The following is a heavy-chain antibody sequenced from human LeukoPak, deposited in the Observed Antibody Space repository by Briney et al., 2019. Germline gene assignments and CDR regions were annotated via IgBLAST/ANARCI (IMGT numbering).Heavy chain of an antibody. CDR1: GYTFTGYY. D-gene: IGHD5-18*01. Sequence: ASVKVSCKASGYTFTGYYMHWVRQAPGQGLEWMGWINPNSGGTNYAQKLQGRVTMTTDTSTSTAYMELRSLRSDDTAVYYCARDLMNAWIQLWPLNYYYGMDVWGQGTTVTVSS. J-gene: IGHJ6*02. V-gene: IGHV1-2*02. CDR3: ARDLMNAWIQLWPLNYYYGMDV. CDR2: INPNSGGT.